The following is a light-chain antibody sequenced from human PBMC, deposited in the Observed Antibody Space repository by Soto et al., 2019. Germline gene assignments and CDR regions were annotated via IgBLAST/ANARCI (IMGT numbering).Light chain of an antibody. CDR3: QQLNSYPQVT. CDR2: AAS. J-gene: IGKJ4*01. CDR1: QGISSY. V-gene: IGKV1-9*01. Sequence: DIQMTQSPSTLSASVGDRVTITCRASQGISSYLAWYQQKPGKAPKLLIYAASTLQSGVPSRFSGSGSGTEFTLTISSLQPEDFATYYCQQLNSYPQVTFGGGTKVDI.